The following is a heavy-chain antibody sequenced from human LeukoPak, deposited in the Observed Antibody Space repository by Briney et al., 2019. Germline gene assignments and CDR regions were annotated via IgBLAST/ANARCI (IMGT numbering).Heavy chain of an antibody. CDR2: IYSDGTT. D-gene: IGHD4-17*01. Sequence: PGGSLRLSCAASGFTVSSSYMSWVRQPPGKGLEWVSVIYSDGTTYYADSVKGRFTISRDNSKNTLSLQMNILRAEDTAVYYCARDLITVTGGGWGQGTLVTVSS. CDR3: ARDLITVTGGG. CDR1: GFTVSSSY. V-gene: IGHV3-66*01. J-gene: IGHJ4*02.